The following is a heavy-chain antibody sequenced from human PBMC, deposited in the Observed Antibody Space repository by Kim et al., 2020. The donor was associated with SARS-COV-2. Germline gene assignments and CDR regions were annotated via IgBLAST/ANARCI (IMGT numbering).Heavy chain of an antibody. CDR2: ST. CDR3: AREARGWFDP. V-gene: IGHV4-59*01. J-gene: IGHJ5*02. Sequence: STHHNPSLQSRVTISVDTSKNQFSLKLSSVTAADTAVYYCAREARGWFDPWGQGTLVTVSS.